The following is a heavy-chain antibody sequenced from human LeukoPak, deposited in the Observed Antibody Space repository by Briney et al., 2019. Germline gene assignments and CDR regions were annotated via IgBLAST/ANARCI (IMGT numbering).Heavy chain of an antibody. D-gene: IGHD3-22*01. CDR2: ISGSGGST. V-gene: IGHV3-23*01. J-gene: IGHJ4*02. CDR3: AKGHGDASGYYYFDS. CDR1: GFTFSSYA. Sequence: GGSLRLSCAASGFTFSSYAMSWVRQAPGKGLEWVSAISGSGGSTYYIDSVKGRFTISRDNSKNTLYLQMNSPRAEDTAVYYCAKGHGDASGYYYFDSWGQGTLVTVSS.